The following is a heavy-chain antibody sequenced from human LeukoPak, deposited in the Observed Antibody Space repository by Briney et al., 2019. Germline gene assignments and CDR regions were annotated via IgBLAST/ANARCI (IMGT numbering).Heavy chain of an antibody. D-gene: IGHD2-2*02. CDR3: ARLYCSSTGCYIPGGWFDP. V-gene: IGHV4-4*09. J-gene: IGHJ5*02. CDR1: GGSISSYY. Sequence: SETLSLTCTVSGGSISSYYWSWIRQPPGKGLEWIGYIYTSGSTSYNPSLKSRVTISVDTSKNQFSLKLSSVTAADTAVYYCARLYCSSTGCYIPGGWFDPWGQGTLVTVSS. CDR2: IYTSGST.